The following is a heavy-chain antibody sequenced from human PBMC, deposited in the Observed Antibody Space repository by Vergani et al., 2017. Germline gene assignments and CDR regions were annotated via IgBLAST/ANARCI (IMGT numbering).Heavy chain of an antibody. CDR3: ARTGYYDFWSGYYPFDY. Sequence: QVQLVQSGAEVKKPGASVKVSCKASGYTFTSYYMHWVRQAPGQGLEWMGIINPSGGSTSYAQKFQGRVTMTRDTSTSTVYMELSSLRSEDTAVYYCARTGYYDFWSGYYPFDYWGQGTLVTVSS. CDR2: INPSGGST. CDR1: GYTFTSYY. J-gene: IGHJ4*02. V-gene: IGHV1-46*01. D-gene: IGHD3-3*01.